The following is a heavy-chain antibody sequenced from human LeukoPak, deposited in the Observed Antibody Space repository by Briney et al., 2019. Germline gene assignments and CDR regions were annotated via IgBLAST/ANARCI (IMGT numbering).Heavy chain of an antibody. D-gene: IGHD5-18*01. CDR2: IVVGSGNT. V-gene: IGHV1-58*02. J-gene: IGHJ4*02. CDR1: GFTFTSSA. Sequence: VKVSCKASGFTFTSSAMQWVRQARGQRLEWIGWIVVGSGNTNYAQKFQERVTITRDMSTSTAYMELSSLRSEDTAVYYCAREGGGHMYGLDYWGQGTLVTVSS. CDR3: AREGGGHMYGLDY.